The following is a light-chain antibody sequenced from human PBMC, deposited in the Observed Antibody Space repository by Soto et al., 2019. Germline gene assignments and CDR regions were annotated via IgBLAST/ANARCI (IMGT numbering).Light chain of an antibody. CDR2: DAS. CDR1: QYINTR. Sequence: EIVWTQSPATLSSFPGDRVPLSCRASQYINTRLAWYQHKPGQAPRLLIYDASNRATGVPTRFSGSGSGTDFTLTISSLQPEDFATYYCQQSFSTPTFGQGTRLEIK. J-gene: IGKJ5*01. CDR3: QQSFSTPT. V-gene: IGKV3-11*01.